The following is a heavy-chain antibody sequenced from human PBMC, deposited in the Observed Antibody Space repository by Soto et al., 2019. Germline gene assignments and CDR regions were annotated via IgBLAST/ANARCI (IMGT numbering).Heavy chain of an antibody. CDR1: GGSISSGDYY. D-gene: IGHD5-18*01. Sequence: SETLSLTCTVSGGSISSGDYYWSWIRQPPGKGLEWIGYIYYSGSTYYNPSLKSRVTISVDTSKNQFSLKLSSVTAADTAVYYCARVNWDTAMVGYWGQGTLVTVSS. J-gene: IGHJ4*02. V-gene: IGHV4-30-4*01. CDR3: ARVNWDTAMVGY. CDR2: IYYSGST.